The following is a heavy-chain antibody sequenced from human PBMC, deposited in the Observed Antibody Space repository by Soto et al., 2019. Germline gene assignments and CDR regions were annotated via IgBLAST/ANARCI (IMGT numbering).Heavy chain of an antibody. CDR1: GGTFSSYA. V-gene: IGHV1-69*06. J-gene: IGHJ6*02. Sequence: QVQLVQSGAEVKKPGSSVKVSCKASGGTFSSYAISWVRQAPGQGLEWMGGIIPLFGTANYAQKFQGRVTITADKSTSTAYMELSSLRSEDTAVYYCASEYSSSSGPDYYYGMDVWGQGTTVTVSS. CDR2: IIPLFGTA. D-gene: IGHD6-6*01. CDR3: ASEYSSSSGPDYYYGMDV.